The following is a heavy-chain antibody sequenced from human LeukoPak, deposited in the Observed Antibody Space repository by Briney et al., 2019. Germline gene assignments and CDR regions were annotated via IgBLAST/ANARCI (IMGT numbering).Heavy chain of an antibody. CDR3: TTPRITMVRGEL. J-gene: IGHJ4*02. CDR1: GFTFSGSA. D-gene: IGHD3-10*01. Sequence: GGSLRLSCAASGFTFSGSAMHWVRQASGKGLEWVGRIRSKAYSYATAYAASVKCRFTISRDDSKNTAYLQMNSLKTEDTAVYYCTTPRITMVRGELWGQGTLVTVSS. CDR2: IRSKAYSYAT. V-gene: IGHV3-73*01.